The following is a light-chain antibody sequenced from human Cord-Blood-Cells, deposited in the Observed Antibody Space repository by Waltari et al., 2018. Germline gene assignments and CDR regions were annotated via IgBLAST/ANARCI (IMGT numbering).Light chain of an antibody. CDR2: RNS. V-gene: IGLV1-47*01. Sequence: QSVLTQPPSASGTPGQRVTISCSGSSSNIGSNYVYWYQQLPGTAPKHLIYRNSQRPSGVPDRFSGSKSGTSASLAISGLRSEDEADYYCAAWDDSLSGWVFGGGTKLTVL. CDR3: AAWDDSLSGWV. CDR1: SSNIGSNY. J-gene: IGLJ3*02.